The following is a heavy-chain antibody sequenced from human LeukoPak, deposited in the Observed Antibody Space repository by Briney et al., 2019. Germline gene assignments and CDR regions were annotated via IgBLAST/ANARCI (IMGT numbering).Heavy chain of an antibody. D-gene: IGHD3-22*01. Sequence: ASVKVSCKASGYTFTNYDINWVRQATGQGLEWMGWMNPNSGNTGYAQKFQGRVTITRNTSISTAYMELSSLRSEDTAIYYCARDSTLSRVITATTTYHYFYYIDVWGKGTTVTISS. J-gene: IGHJ6*03. CDR2: MNPNSGNT. CDR1: GYTFTNYD. V-gene: IGHV1-8*03. CDR3: ARDSTLSRVITATTTYHYFYYIDV.